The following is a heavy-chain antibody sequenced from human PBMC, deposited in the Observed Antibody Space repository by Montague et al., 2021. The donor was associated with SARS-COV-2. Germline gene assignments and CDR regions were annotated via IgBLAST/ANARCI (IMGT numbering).Heavy chain of an antibody. D-gene: IGHD1-1*01. CDR2: TYYSSKWYN. CDR1: GDSVSSNIAA. Sequence: CAISGDSVSSNIAACYWIMQSPSRGLEWLGSTYYSSKWYNDYAVSVRTRITISPYTSKNQFSLPLNSVPPEDTAVYYCTQVRGPGRTTWNYFDYWGQGTLVTVSS. J-gene: IGHJ4*02. CDR3: TQVRGPGRTTWNYFDY. V-gene: IGHV6-1*01.